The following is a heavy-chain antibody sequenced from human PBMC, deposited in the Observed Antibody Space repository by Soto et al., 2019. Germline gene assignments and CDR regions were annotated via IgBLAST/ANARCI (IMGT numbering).Heavy chain of an antibody. CDR2: IYHSGST. CDR3: ARGRSITMIVVALPID. D-gene: IGHD3-22*01. CDR1: GGSISSSNW. J-gene: IGHJ4*02. Sequence: PSETLSLTCAVSGGSISSSNWWSWVRQPPGKGLEWIGEIYHSGSTNYNPSLKSRVTIPVDKSKNQFSLKLSSVTAADTAVYYCARGRSITMIVVALPIDWGQGTLVTVS. V-gene: IGHV4-4*02.